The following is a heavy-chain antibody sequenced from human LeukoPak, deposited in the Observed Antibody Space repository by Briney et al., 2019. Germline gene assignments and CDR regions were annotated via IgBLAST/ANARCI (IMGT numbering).Heavy chain of an antibody. CDR3: TSFPLMKFKLIPTRP. D-gene: IGHD2/OR15-2a*01. CDR1: GFTFSGYW. V-gene: IGHV3-74*01. CDR2: IDNGGSGT. Sequence: PGGSLRLCCAASGFTFSGYWMHWVRHVPEKGLVLVSRIDNGGSGTTYADSVKGRLTVSRDNAKNTLYLQMHSLRAEDTALYYCTSFPLMKFKLIPTRPWGQGTLVTVSS. J-gene: IGHJ5*02.